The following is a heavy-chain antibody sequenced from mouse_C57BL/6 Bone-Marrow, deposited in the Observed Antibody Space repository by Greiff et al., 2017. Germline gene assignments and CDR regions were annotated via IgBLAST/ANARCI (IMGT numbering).Heavy chain of an antibody. D-gene: IGHD1-2*01. Sequence: VQLQQSGAELVRPGASVTLSCTASGFNIKDDYMHWVKQRPEQGLEWIGWIDPETGDTEYASKFQGKATIPAETSSNTAYLQLSSLTSEDTAVYYCTTTAHYCDYWGQGTTLTVSS. J-gene: IGHJ2*01. CDR2: IDPETGDT. CDR3: TTTAHYCDY. CDR1: GFNIKDDY. V-gene: IGHV14-4*01.